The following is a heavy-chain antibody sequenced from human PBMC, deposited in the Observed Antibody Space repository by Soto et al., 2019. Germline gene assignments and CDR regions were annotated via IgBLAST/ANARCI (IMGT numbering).Heavy chain of an antibody. V-gene: IGHV3-15*07. CDR3: TTGSVEGY. CDR1: GFSISSVW. Sequence: EVQLVESGGGLVKPGGSLRLSCAASGFSISSVWMNWVRQAPGKGLEWVGRIKTKTQGETTDYPAPVKGRFTISRDDSKNTLYLQMNSLKMEDTAVYYCTTGSVEGYWGQGTLVTVSS. J-gene: IGHJ4*02. CDR2: IKTKTQGETT. D-gene: IGHD3-3*01.